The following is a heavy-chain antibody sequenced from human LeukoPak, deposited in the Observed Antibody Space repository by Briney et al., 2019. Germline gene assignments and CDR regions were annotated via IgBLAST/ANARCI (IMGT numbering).Heavy chain of an antibody. CDR2: MKQDGSEI. CDR1: GFTFSSYW. V-gene: IGHV3-7*01. D-gene: IGHD1-26*01. J-gene: IGHJ4*02. CDR3: ARRWSYSLFDY. Sequence: PGGSLRLSCEASGFTFSSYWMSWVRQAPGKGLEWVANMKQDGSEIYYVGSVRGRFTISRDNAKNSLYLQMNSLRAEGTAVYYCARRWSYSLFDYWGPGTLVTVSS.